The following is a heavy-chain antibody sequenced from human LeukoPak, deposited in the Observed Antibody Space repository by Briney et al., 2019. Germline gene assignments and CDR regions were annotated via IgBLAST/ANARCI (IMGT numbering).Heavy chain of an antibody. CDR3: ARTSSGWSQNDY. V-gene: IGHV4-39*01. D-gene: IGHD6-19*01. J-gene: IGHJ4*02. CDR2: IYYSGST. CDR1: GGSISSSSYY. Sequence: PSETLSLTCTVSGGSISSSSYYWGWIRQPPGEGLEWIGSIYYSGSTYYNPSLKSRVTISVDTSKNQFSLKLSSVTAADTAVYYCARTSSGWSQNDYWGQGTLVTVSS.